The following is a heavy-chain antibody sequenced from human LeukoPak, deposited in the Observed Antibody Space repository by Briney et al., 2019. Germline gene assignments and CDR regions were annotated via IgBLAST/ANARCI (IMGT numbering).Heavy chain of an antibody. CDR1: GYTFTSYD. Sequence: ASVKVSCKASGYTFTSYDINWVRQATGQGLEWMGWMNPNSGNTGYAQKFQGRVTMTRNTSISTAYMELSSLRSEDTAAYYCARDCSGGSCYAWFDPWGQGTLVTVSS. CDR2: MNPNSGNT. J-gene: IGHJ5*02. D-gene: IGHD2-15*01. V-gene: IGHV1-8*01. CDR3: ARDCSGGSCYAWFDP.